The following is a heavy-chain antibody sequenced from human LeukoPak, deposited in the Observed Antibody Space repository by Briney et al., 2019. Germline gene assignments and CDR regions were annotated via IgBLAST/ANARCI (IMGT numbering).Heavy chain of an antibody. J-gene: IGHJ4*02. CDR3: TGGSGWYSPDY. Sequence: GGSLTLSCAASGFTFSGSVMNWVRQASGKGLEWVGRITSKPNSYATVYAASVKGRFTISSDDSKNTAYLQMNSLKIEDTAVYYCTGGSGWYSPDYWGQGTLATVSS. D-gene: IGHD6-19*01. CDR2: ITSKPNSYAT. CDR1: GFTFSGSV. V-gene: IGHV3-73*01.